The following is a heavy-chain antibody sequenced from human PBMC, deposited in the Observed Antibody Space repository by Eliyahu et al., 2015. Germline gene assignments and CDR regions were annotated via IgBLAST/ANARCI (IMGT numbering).Heavy chain of an antibody. Sequence: QVQLVQSGAEVKKPGASVKVSCKASGYTFTSYYMHWVRQAPGQGLEWKGKNKPSGGSTSYAQKFQGRVTMTRDTSTSTVYMELSSLRSEDTAVYYCARDSLETKVTPAYWGQGTLVTVSS. CDR1: GYTFTSYY. CDR3: ARDSLETKVTPAY. J-gene: IGHJ4*02. CDR2: NKPSGGST. V-gene: IGHV1-46*01. D-gene: IGHD4-17*01.